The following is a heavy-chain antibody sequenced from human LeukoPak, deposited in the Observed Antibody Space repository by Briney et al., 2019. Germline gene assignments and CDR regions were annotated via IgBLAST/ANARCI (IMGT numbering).Heavy chain of an antibody. Sequence: GGSLRLSCAASGFTFSSYSMNWVRQAPGKGLEWVSYISSSSSTIYYADSVKGRFTISRDNSKNTLYVQMSSLRAEDTAVYYCAKARGTHYSNSFDYWGQGALVTVSS. CDR3: AKARGTHYSNSFDY. CDR2: ISSSSSTI. V-gene: IGHV3-48*01. CDR1: GFTFSSYS. J-gene: IGHJ4*02. D-gene: IGHD4-11*01.